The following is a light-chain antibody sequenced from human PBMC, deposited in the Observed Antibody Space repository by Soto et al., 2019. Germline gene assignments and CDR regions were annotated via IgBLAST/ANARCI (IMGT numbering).Light chain of an antibody. CDR2: EVS. V-gene: IGLV2-14*01. CDR1: SSDVGGYNY. Sequence: LTQPASVSGSPGQSITISCTGTSSDVGGYNYVSWYQQHPGKAPKLMIYEVSNRPSGVSNRFSGSKSGNTASLTISGLQAEDEGDYYCSSYTSSTTLVFGTGTKVTVL. CDR3: SSYTSSTTLV. J-gene: IGLJ1*01.